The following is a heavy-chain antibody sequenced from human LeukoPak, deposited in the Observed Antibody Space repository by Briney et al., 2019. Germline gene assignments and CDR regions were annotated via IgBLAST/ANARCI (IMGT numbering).Heavy chain of an antibody. Sequence: PGRSLRLSCAASGFTVSSNYMSWVRQAPGKGLEWVSVIYRGGSTYYADSVKGRFTISRDNSKNTLYLQMNSLRAEDTAVYYCARFQAAAGTRGFDYWGQGTLVIVSS. J-gene: IGHJ4*02. D-gene: IGHD6-13*01. CDR2: IYRGGST. V-gene: IGHV3-66*01. CDR1: GFTVSSNY. CDR3: ARFQAAAGTRGFDY.